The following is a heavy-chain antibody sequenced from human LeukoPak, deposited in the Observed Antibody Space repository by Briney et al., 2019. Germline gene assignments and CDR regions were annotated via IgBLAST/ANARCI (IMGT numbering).Heavy chain of an antibody. J-gene: IGHJ6*02. D-gene: IGHD5-18*01. V-gene: IGHV4-34*01. CDR2: INHSGST. Sequence: PSETLSLTCAVYGGSFSGYYWSWIRQPPGKGLEWIGEINHSGSTNYNPSLKSRVTISVDTSKNQFSLKLTSVTPEDTAVYYCARDREEDLVDTAMVYGMDVWGQGTTVTVSS. CDR3: ARDREEDLVDTAMVYGMDV. CDR1: GGSFSGYY.